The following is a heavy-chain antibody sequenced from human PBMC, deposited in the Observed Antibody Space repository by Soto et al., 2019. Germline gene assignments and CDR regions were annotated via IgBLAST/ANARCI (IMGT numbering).Heavy chain of an antibody. J-gene: IGHJ5*02. D-gene: IGHD6-6*01. CDR2: ISSSSNRI. CDR1: GFTFSSYG. CDR3: ARDGYSTSSDWPWFDP. Sequence: PGGSLRLSCAASGFTFSSYGMHWVRQAPGKGLEWVSYISSSSNRIYYTDSVKGRFTISRDNAKSSLYLQMNSLRDEDTAVYYCARDGYSTSSDWPWFDPWGQGTLVTVSS. V-gene: IGHV3-48*02.